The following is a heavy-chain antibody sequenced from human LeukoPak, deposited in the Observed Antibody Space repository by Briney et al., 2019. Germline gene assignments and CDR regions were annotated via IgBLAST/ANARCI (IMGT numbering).Heavy chain of an antibody. CDR3: ARAVSGSDYWFDP. J-gene: IGHJ5*02. Sequence: SETLSLTCNVSGGFMSGHYWTWIRQTPGKELEWIWCIFSSGSTNYNPSLKTRLTISVDTSKKQFFLNLRSLTAADTAVYYCARAVSGSDYWFDPWGQGTQVTVSS. D-gene: IGHD5-12*01. CDR1: GGFMSGHY. V-gene: IGHV4-59*11. CDR2: IFSSGST.